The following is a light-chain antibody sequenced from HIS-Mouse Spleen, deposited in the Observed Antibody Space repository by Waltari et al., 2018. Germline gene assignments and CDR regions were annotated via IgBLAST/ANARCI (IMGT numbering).Light chain of an antibody. CDR2: DFS. V-gene: IGLV2-11*01. CDR3: CSYAGSYTLV. Sequence: QSALTQPRSVSGSPGQSVTISCTGTSSDVGGYNYVSWYQQHPGKAPELMIYDFSKRPAGVPDRFAGSKSGNTASLTISGLQAEDEADYYCCSYAGSYTLVFGGGTKLTVL. J-gene: IGLJ2*01. CDR1: SSDVGGYNY.